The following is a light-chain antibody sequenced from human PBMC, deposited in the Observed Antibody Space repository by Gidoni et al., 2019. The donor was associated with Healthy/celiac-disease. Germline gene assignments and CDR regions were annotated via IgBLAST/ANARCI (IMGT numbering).Light chain of an antibody. V-gene: IGKV1-5*03. CDR3: QQYKSYSLT. CDR1: QSINSW. Sequence: DIQMTQSPSTLSASVGDRVTITCRASQSINSWLGWYQQKPGKVPKLLINKASNLESAVPSRFSGSGSGTEFTLTISGLQPDDFATYYCQQYKSYSLTFGGGTRVEI. J-gene: IGKJ4*01. CDR2: KAS.